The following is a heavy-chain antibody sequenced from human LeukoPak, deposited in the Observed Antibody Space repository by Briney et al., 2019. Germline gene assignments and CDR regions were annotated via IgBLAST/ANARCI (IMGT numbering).Heavy chain of an antibody. Sequence: PGGSLRLSCAASGFSISSYEMNWVRQAPGKGLEWVAVISYHGRNKYYADSVKGRFTISRDNSKNSLYLQMNSLRAGDTAVYYCSRSSGYSHGYMAADYWGQGTLVTVSS. CDR2: ISYHGRNK. V-gene: IGHV3-30-3*01. D-gene: IGHD5-18*01. CDR3: SRSSGYSHGYMAADY. J-gene: IGHJ4*02. CDR1: GFSISSYE.